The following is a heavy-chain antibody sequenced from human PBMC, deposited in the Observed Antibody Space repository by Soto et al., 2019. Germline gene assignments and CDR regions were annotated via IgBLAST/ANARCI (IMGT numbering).Heavy chain of an antibody. Sequence: GGSLRLSCATSGFTFSSDWMHWVRQAPGKGLVWVSRINKDGSYKNYADFVEGRSTISRDDAKSELYLQMDRLRAEDTAVYYCARGGLEPFDYLGQGALVTVSS. CDR2: INKDGSYK. CDR1: GFTFSSDW. CDR3: ARGGLEPFDY. D-gene: IGHD1-1*01. J-gene: IGHJ4*02. V-gene: IGHV3-74*01.